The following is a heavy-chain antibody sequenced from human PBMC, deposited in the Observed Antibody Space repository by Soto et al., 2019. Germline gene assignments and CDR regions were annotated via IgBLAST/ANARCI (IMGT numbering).Heavy chain of an antibody. CDR2: ISGSGGST. Sequence: EVQLLESGGGLVQPGGSLRLSCAASGFTFSSYAMSWVRQAPGKGLEWVAAISGSGGSTYYADSVQGRFTIPRDNSKNKLDMQINSLRAEDTAVYYGAKDVAAAGAYSYYYGMDVWGQGTTVTVSS. CDR1: GFTFSSYA. D-gene: IGHD6-13*01. J-gene: IGHJ6*02. V-gene: IGHV3-23*01. CDR3: AKDVAAAGAYSYYYGMDV.